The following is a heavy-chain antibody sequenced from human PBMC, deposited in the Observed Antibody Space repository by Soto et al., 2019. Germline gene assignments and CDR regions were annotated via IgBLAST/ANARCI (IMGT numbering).Heavy chain of an antibody. J-gene: IGHJ4*02. CDR2: ISYDGGNQ. Sequence: GGSLRLCCEASGFTVSSYPMHWVRQAPGKGLEWVTVISYDGGNQCYADSVKGRFTISRDNSKDTLYLQMHSLRSDDTAVYFCARGPITQTSFIDHWGQGTLVTVSS. D-gene: IGHD1-20*01. V-gene: IGHV3-30-3*01. CDR3: ARGPITQTSFIDH. CDR1: GFTVSSYP.